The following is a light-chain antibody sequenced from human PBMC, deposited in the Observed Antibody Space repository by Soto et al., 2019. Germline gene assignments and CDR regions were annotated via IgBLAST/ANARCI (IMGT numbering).Light chain of an antibody. J-gene: IGLJ2*01. Sequence: QSALTQPASVSGSPGQSITISCTGTSSDVGGYNYVSWYQQHPGKAPQLMIYEVSNRPSGVSNRFSGSKSGNTASLTISGLQAEDEADYYCSSYTRSSTLFGGGTKLTVL. V-gene: IGLV2-14*01. CDR3: SSYTRSSTL. CDR1: SSDVGGYNY. CDR2: EVS.